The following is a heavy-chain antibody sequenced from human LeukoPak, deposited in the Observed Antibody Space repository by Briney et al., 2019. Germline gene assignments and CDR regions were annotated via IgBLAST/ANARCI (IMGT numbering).Heavy chain of an antibody. J-gene: IGHJ3*02. Sequence: PSETLSLTCTVSGGSISSYYWSWVRQAPGKGLEWVANIKQDGSEKYYVDSVKGRFTISRDNAKNSLYLQMNSLRTEDTAVYYCARPSGSVAFDIWGQGTMVTVSS. D-gene: IGHD1-14*01. CDR2: IKQDGSEK. CDR1: GGSISSYY. V-gene: IGHV3-7*01. CDR3: ARPSGSVAFDI.